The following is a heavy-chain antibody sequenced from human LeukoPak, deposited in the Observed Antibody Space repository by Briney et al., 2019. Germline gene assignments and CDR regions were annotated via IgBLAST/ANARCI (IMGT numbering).Heavy chain of an antibody. D-gene: IGHD3-10*01. Sequence: PSETLSLTCAVYGGSFSGYYWSWIRQPAGKGLEWIGRIYTSGSTNYNPSLKSRVTMSVDTSKNQFSLKLSSVTAADTAVYYCARDRYGVRGNNWFDPWGQGTLVTVSS. V-gene: IGHV4-4*07. J-gene: IGHJ5*02. CDR1: GGSFSGYY. CDR2: IYTSGST. CDR3: ARDRYGVRGNNWFDP.